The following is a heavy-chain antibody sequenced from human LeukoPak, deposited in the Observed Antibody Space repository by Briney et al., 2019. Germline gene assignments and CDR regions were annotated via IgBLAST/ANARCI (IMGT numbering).Heavy chain of an antibody. CDR1: GGSFSGYY. CDR2: INHSGST. J-gene: IGHJ4*02. CDR3: ARGPCSTSCHRSWYFDY. Sequence: SETLSLTCAVYGGSFSGYYWTWIRQPPGKGLEWIGEINHSGSTTYKPSLKSRVTISVDTSKNHFPLRLTSVTAADTAVYYCARGPCSTSCHRSWYFDYWGQGTLVTVSS. V-gene: IGHV4-34*01. D-gene: IGHD2-2*01.